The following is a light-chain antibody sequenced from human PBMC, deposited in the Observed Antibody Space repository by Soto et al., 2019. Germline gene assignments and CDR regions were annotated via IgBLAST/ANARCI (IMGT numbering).Light chain of an antibody. CDR1: QTISSW. CDR3: QQRRNCPSIP. CDR2: KAS. J-gene: IGKJ5*01. Sequence: DIQMTLSLATLSASIGDRVTITCRASQTISSWLAWYQQKPGTAPQLLIYKASTLESGVPARFSGSGSGTDFTVTINSIEPEDFAVYYCQQRRNCPSIPFGQGTRLAV. V-gene: IGKV1-5*03.